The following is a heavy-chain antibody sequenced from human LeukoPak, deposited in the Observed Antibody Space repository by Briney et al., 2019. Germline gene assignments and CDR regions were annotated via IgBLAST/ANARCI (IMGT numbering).Heavy chain of an antibody. Sequence: PSETLSLTCTVSGGSISSGDYYWSWIRQPPGKGLEWIGYIYYSGSTYYNPSLKSRVTISVDTPKNQFSLKLGSVTAADTAVYYCARGPDTDCFDYWGQGTLVTVSS. CDR1: GGSISSGDYY. CDR2: IYYSGST. J-gene: IGHJ4*02. D-gene: IGHD3/OR15-3a*01. V-gene: IGHV4-30-4*08. CDR3: ARGPDTDCFDY.